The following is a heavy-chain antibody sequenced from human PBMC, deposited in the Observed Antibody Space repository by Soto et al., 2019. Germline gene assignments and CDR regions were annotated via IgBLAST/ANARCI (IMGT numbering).Heavy chain of an antibody. CDR3: AKDRHPDGIWIFAY. CDR1: GFCFSGYT. V-gene: IGHV3-23*01. Sequence: PGGSLTLSCAASGFCFSGYTMNWVRQAQGKGLEWISGINGGGGTTYYADSVKGRFTISRDDSKNILYLQMNSPRAEDTAIYYCAKDRHPDGIWIFAYWGRGTLVTVSS. J-gene: IGHJ4*02. CDR2: INGGGGTT. D-gene: IGHD3-3*01.